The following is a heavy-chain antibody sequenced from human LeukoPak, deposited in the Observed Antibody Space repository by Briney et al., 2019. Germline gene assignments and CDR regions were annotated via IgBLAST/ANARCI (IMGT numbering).Heavy chain of an antibody. CDR1: GFTFSPYA. J-gene: IGHJ4*02. D-gene: IGHD3-22*01. Sequence: GGSLRLSCAASGFTFSPYAMSWVRQAPGKGLEWVSAISGSGGTTYYADSVKGRFTISRDNSKNTLYLQMNSLRAEDTAVYYCAKSLSYYDSSGYYVLDYWGQGTLVTVSS. V-gene: IGHV3-23*01. CDR2: ISGSGGTT. CDR3: AKSLSYYDSSGYYVLDY.